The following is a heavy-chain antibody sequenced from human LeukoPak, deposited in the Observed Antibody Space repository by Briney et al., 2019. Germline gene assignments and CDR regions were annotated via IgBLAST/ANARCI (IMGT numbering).Heavy chain of an antibody. D-gene: IGHD3-22*01. CDR2: ISYDGSNK. CDR3: AKDLRYDSSGYPTHYYYYGMDV. CDR1: GFTFSSYG. J-gene: IGHJ6*02. Sequence: GRSLRLSCAASGFTFSSYGMHWVRQAPGKGLEWVAVISYDGSNKYYADSVKGRFTISRDNSKNTLYLQMNSLRAEDTAVYYCAKDLRYDSSGYPTHYYYYGMDVWGQGTTVTVFS. V-gene: IGHV3-30*18.